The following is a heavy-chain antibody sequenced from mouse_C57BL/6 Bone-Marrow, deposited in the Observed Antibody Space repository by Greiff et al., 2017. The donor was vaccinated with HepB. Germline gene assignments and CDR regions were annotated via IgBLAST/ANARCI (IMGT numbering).Heavy chain of an antibody. CDR3: ARPGSSRYWYFDV. CDR2: IYPGDGDT. V-gene: IGHV1-82*01. CDR1: GYAFSSSW. D-gene: IGHD1-1*01. J-gene: IGHJ1*03. Sequence: QVQLKESGPELVKPGASVKISCKASGYAFSSSWMNWVKQRPGKGLEWIGRIYPGDGDTNYNGKFKGKATLTADKSSSTAYMQLSSLTSEDSAVYFCARPGSSRYWYFDVWGTGTTVTVSS.